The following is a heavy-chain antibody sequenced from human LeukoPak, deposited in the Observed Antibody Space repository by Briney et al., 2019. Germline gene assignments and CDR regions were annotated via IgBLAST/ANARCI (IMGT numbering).Heavy chain of an antibody. J-gene: IGHJ1*01. CDR1: GYTFTSYG. D-gene: IGHD6-19*01. Sequence: GASVKVSCKASGYTFTSYGISWVRQAPGQGLEWMGWISAYNGNTNYAQKLQGRVTMTTDTSTSTAYMELRSLTSDDTAVHYCARASKEVAATQYFQHWGQGTLVTVSS. CDR3: ARASKEVAATQYFQH. CDR2: ISAYNGNT. V-gene: IGHV1-18*01.